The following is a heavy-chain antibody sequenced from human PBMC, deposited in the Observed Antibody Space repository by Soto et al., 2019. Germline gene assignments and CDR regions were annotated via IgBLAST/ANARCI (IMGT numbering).Heavy chain of an antibody. CDR2: IFDSGTT. Sequence: QVQLLESGPGLVKPSQTLFLTCTVSGGSITSDYSCWSWIRQPPGEGLEWIGHIFDSGTTYTNPSLRSQVAISLDTSKNHFSLTLSSVTAADTAVYYCARGPSGDKVHYWGQGALVTVSS. CDR1: GGSITSDYSC. CDR3: ARGPSGDKVHY. J-gene: IGHJ4*02. D-gene: IGHD7-27*01. V-gene: IGHV4-30-4*01.